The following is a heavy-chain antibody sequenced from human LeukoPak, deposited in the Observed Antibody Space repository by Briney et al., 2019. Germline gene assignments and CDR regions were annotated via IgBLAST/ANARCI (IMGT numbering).Heavy chain of an antibody. CDR2: IKQDGSER. D-gene: IGHD6-13*01. V-gene: IGHV3-7*01. CDR1: GFTSSSYW. CDR3: ARDQTAAGTDY. J-gene: IGHJ4*02. Sequence: GGSLRLSCPASGFTSSSYWMSWVRQAPGKGLEWVANIKQDGSERYYVDSVKGRFTISRENAKNSLYLQMNSLRAEDTAVYYCARDQTAAGTDYWGQGTLVTVSS.